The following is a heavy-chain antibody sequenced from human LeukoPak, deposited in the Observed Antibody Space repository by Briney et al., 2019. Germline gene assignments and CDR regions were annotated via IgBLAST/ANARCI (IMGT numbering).Heavy chain of an antibody. CDR1: GGSISSYY. D-gene: IGHD1-7*01. J-gene: IGHJ4*02. V-gene: IGHV4-59*12. CDR2: IYYSGST. Sequence: SETLSLTCTVSGGSISSYYWSWIRQPPGKGLEWIGYIYYSGSTNYNPSLKSRVTISVDTSKNQFSLKLSSVTAADTAVYYCARELELRYWGQGTLVTVSS. CDR3: ARELELRY.